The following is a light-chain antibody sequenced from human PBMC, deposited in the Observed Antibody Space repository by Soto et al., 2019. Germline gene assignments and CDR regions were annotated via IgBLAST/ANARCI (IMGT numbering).Light chain of an antibody. V-gene: IGLV1-40*01. Sequence: QSVLTQPPSVSGAPGQRVTISCTGSSSNIGAGYDVHWYQQLPGTAPKLLIYGNTNRPSGVPDRFTGSKSGTSASLASTGLQAEEEADYYCQSHDTSLSGYIFGTGTKLTVL. J-gene: IGLJ1*01. CDR1: SSNIGAGYD. CDR3: QSHDTSLSGYI. CDR2: GNT.